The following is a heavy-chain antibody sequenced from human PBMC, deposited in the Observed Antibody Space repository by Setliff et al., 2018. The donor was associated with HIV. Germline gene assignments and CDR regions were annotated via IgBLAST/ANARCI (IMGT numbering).Heavy chain of an antibody. D-gene: IGHD1-7*01. V-gene: IGHV3-23*01. CDR3: ARDLPGTELNYFDC. Sequence: GGSLRLSCAASGFTFSSYAMSWVRQAPGKGLEWVSTISGSGGSTYYADSVKGRFTISRDNSKNTLYLQMNSLRAEDTAVYYCARDLPGTELNYFDCWGQGTLVTVSS. CDR1: GFTFSSYA. CDR2: ISGSGGST. J-gene: IGHJ4*02.